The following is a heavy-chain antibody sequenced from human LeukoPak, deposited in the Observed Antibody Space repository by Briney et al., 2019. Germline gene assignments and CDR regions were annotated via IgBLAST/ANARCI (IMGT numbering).Heavy chain of an antibody. V-gene: IGHV1-8*01. CDR2: MNPNSGNT. CDR3: ARGSWGSGYNWFDP. Sequence: ASVKVSCKASGYTFTNYDINWVRQATGQGLEWMGWMNPNSGNTGYAQKFQGRVTMTRNTSISTAYMELSSLRSEDTAVHYCARGSWGSGYNWFDPWGQGTLVTVSS. D-gene: IGHD3-3*01. J-gene: IGHJ5*02. CDR1: GYTFTNYD.